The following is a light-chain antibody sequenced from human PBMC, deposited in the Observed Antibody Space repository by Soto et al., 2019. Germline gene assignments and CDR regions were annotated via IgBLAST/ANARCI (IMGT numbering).Light chain of an antibody. Sequence: IQMTQSPSSLSASVGDRVTITCQASQDIPMYLNWYQQKPGKAPKLLIYDASNLQTGVPSRFSGSGYGTDFTFTISSLQPEDIATYYCQQYDNVFTFGQGTRLEIK. CDR1: QDIPMY. CDR3: QQYDNVFT. J-gene: IGKJ5*01. V-gene: IGKV1-33*01. CDR2: DAS.